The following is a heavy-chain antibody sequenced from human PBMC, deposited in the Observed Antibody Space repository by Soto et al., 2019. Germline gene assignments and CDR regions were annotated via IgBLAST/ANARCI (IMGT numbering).Heavy chain of an antibody. J-gene: IGHJ4*02. CDR1: GFTFSSYW. V-gene: IGHV3-7*03. CDR3: AKIRLLTTVDY. CDR2: IKQDGSEK. Sequence: PGGSLRLSCAAPGFTFSSYWMSWFRQAPGKGLEWVANIKQDGSEKYSVDSVKGRFTISRDNAKNSLYLQMNGLRAEDTAIYYCAKIRLLTTVDYWGQGTLVTVSS. D-gene: IGHD4-17*01.